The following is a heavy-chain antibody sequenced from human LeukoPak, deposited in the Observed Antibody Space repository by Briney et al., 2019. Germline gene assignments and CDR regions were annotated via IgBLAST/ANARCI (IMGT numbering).Heavy chain of an antibody. Sequence: PGGSLRLSCAASGFTFSSYAMSWVRQAPGKGLEWVSAISGSGGSTYYADSVKGRFTISRDNAKNSLYLQMNSLRAEDTAVYYCARDDRYYYDSSGYPYYFDYWGQGTLVTVSS. CDR1: GFTFSSYA. D-gene: IGHD3-22*01. CDR3: ARDDRYYYDSSGYPYYFDY. CDR2: ISGSGGST. V-gene: IGHV3-23*01. J-gene: IGHJ4*02.